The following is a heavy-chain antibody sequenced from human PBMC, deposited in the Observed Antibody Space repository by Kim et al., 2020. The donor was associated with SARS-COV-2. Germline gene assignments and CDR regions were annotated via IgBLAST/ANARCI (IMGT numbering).Heavy chain of an antibody. J-gene: IGHJ6*02. D-gene: IGHD5-12*01. CDR3: ARGPVEMATISYYYYGMVV. CDR1: GGSFSGYY. Sequence: SETLSLTCAVYGGSFSGYYWSWIRQPPGKGLEWIGEINHSGSTNYNPSLKSRVTISVDTSKNQFSLKLSSVTAADTAVYYCARGPVEMATISYYYYGMVVWGQGTAVTVSS. V-gene: IGHV4-34*01. CDR2: INHSGST.